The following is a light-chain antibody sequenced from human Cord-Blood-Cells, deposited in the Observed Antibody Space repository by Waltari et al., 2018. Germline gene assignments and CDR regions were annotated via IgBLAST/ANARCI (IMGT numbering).Light chain of an antibody. V-gene: IGLV4-69*01. CDR2: LNSDGSH. CDR3: QTWGTGIWV. CDR1: SGPSSYA. Sequence: QLVLTQSPSASASLGASVKLTYTLSSGPSSYAIAWHQQQPEKGPRYLMKLNSDGSHSKGDGIPDRFSGSSSGAERYLTISSLQSEDEADYYCQTWGTGIWVFGGGTKLTVL. J-gene: IGLJ3*02.